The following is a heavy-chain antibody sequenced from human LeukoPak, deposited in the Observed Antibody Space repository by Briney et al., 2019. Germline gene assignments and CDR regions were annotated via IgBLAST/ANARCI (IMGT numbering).Heavy chain of an antibody. CDR3: ARDSYCRNDVFFDY. V-gene: IGHV3-21*06. CDR2: ITTSRDQ. D-gene: IGHD2-8*01. CDR1: GFIFSDYS. Sequence: GGSLRLSCAASGFIFSDYSMGWVRQAPGNGLEWVSSITTSRDQNHAGSVKGRFTVSRDNAKSSVYLQMDSLRADDTAVYYCARDSYCRNDVFFDYWGQGVLVTVS. J-gene: IGHJ4*02.